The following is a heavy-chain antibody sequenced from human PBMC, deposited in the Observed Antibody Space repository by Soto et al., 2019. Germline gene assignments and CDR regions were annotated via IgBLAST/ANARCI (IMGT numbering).Heavy chain of an antibody. D-gene: IGHD1-7*01. Sequence: QVQLVQSGAEVKKPGASVKVSCKASGYTFTSYGISWVRQAPGQGLEWMGWISAYNGNTNYAQKLQGRVTMTTDTSTSTAYMELRSLRSDDTAVCYCARELELTGYYYYGMDVWGQGTTVTVSS. V-gene: IGHV1-18*04. J-gene: IGHJ6*02. CDR2: ISAYNGNT. CDR1: GYTFTSYG. CDR3: ARELELTGYYYYGMDV.